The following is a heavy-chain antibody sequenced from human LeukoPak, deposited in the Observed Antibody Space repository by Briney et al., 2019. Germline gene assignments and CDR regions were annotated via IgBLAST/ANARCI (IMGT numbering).Heavy chain of an antibody. CDR3: ARDPYSGGYGDYYYYYMDV. D-gene: IGHD1-26*01. V-gene: IGHV3-21*01. J-gene: IGHJ6*03. CDR2: ITSSSSYI. Sequence: GGSLRLSCVTSGFTFSSYGMHWVRQAPGKGLEWVSSITSSSSYIYYADSVKGRFTISRDNAKNSLYLQINSLRAEDTAVYYCARDPYSGGYGDYYYYYMDVWGKGTTVTISS. CDR1: GFTFSSYG.